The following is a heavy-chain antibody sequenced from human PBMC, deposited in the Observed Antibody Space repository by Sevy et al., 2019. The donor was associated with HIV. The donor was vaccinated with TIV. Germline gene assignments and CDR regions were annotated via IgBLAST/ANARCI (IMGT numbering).Heavy chain of an antibody. CDR1: GYTFTSYD. CDR2: MNPNSGNT. CDR3: ARGGTGSYYDLDY. D-gene: IGHD1-26*01. J-gene: IGHJ4*02. Sequence: ASVKVSCKASGYTFTSYDINWVRQASGQGPEWMGWMNPNSGNTGYAQKFQGRVTMTRNTSISTAYMEVRSLRSEDTAVYYCARGGTGSYYDLDYWDQGTLVTVSS. V-gene: IGHV1-8*01.